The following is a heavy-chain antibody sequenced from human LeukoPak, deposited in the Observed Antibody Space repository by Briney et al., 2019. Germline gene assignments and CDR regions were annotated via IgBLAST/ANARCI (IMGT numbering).Heavy chain of an antibody. Sequence: SETLSLTCTVSGGSISSSSYYWGWIRQPPGKGLEWTGSIYYSGSTYYNPSLKSRVTISVDTSKNQFSLKLNSVTAADTAVYYCARVDYMRYFDYWGQGTLVTVSS. D-gene: IGHD4-11*01. CDR1: GGSISSSSYY. CDR2: IYYSGST. CDR3: ARVDYMRYFDY. V-gene: IGHV4-39*01. J-gene: IGHJ4*02.